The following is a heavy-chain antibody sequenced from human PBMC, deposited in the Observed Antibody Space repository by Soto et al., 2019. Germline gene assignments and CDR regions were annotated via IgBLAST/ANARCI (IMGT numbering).Heavy chain of an antibody. J-gene: IGHJ5*02. CDR2: ISSSSSYI. V-gene: IGHV3-21*01. Sequence: GGSLRHPCTASGLTFSSYSMSWIRQAPGKGLEWVSSISSSSSYIYYADSVKGRFTISRDNAKNSLYLQMNSLRAEDTAAYYCARDVFGPDLWGQGTLVTVSS. D-gene: IGHD3-10*01. CDR3: ARDVFGPDL. CDR1: GLTFSSYS.